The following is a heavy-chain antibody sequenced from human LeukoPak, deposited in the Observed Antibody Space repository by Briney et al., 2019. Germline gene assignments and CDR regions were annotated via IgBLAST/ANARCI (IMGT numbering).Heavy chain of an antibody. J-gene: IGHJ4*02. Sequence: GGSLRLSCAASGFTFSSYGMSWVRQAPGKGLEWVSAISGSGGSTYYADSVKGRFTISRDNSKNTLYLQMNSLRAEDTAVYYCADFGSDRGSGSHFDYWGQGTLVTVSS. CDR1: GFTFSSYG. CDR3: ADFGSDRGSGSHFDY. CDR2: ISGSGGST. D-gene: IGHD3-10*01. V-gene: IGHV3-23*01.